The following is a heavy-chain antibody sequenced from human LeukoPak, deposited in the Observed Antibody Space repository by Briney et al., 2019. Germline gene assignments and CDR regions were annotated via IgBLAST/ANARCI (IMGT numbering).Heavy chain of an antibody. CDR1: GFTFSSFG. CDR2: ISSSSSTI. CDR3: ASGHYYFDY. J-gene: IGHJ4*02. V-gene: IGHV3-48*04. Sequence: GGSLRLSCAASGFTFSSFGMHWVRQAPGKGLEWVSYISSSSSTIYYADSVKGRFTISRDNAKNSLYLQLNSLRAEDTAVYYCASGHYYFDYWGQGTLVTVSS.